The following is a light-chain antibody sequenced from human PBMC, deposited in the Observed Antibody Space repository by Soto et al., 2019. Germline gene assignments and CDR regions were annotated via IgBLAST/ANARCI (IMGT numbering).Light chain of an antibody. CDR1: QGISSW. J-gene: IGKJ1*01. Sequence: DIQMTQSPSSVSASVGDRVTFTCRASQGISSWLAWYQQKPGKAPTLLIYAASTLQSGVPSRFSGSGSGTEFTLTISSLQSEDFAVYYCQQFHNWPPWTFGQGTKVDIK. V-gene: IGKV1-12*01. CDR2: AAS. CDR3: QQFHNWPPWT.